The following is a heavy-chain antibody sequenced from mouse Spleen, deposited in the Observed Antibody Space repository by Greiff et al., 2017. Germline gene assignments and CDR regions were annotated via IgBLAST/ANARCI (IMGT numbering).Heavy chain of an antibody. Sequence: EVQLVESGGGLVKLGGSLKLSCAASGFTFSSYAMSWVRQTPEKRLEWVATISSGGGNTYYPDSVKGRFTISRDNAKNTLYLQMSSLKSEDTAMYYCARGEEYGNSWFAYWGQGTLVTVSA. CDR3: ARGEEYGNSWFAY. CDR1: GFTFSSYA. V-gene: IGHV5-9-3*01. CDR2: ISSGGGNT. J-gene: IGHJ3*01. D-gene: IGHD2-10*02.